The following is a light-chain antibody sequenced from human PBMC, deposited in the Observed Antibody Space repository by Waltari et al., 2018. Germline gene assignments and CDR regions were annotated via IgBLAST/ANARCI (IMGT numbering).Light chain of an antibody. CDR1: SSNIGSNT. J-gene: IGLJ3*02. V-gene: IGLV1-44*01. Sequence: SVLPQPPSPSGTPGQRVTISSSASSSNIGSNTVNWYPQLPGTAPTLLIYSDKQRPSGVPGRLSGCKSGTSASLAIRGHQSEDEADYYCAAWDDSVNAWVFGGGTKLTVL. CDR2: SDK. CDR3: AAWDDSVNAWV.